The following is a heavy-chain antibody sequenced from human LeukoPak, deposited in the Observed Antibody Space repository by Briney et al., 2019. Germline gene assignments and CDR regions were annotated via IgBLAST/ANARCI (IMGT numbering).Heavy chain of an antibody. CDR3: ARVFSGGWSEYFDY. Sequence: SETLSLTCTVSGGSISSYYWSWIRQPPGKGLEWIGYIYYSGSTNYNPSLKSRVTISVDTSKNQFSLKLSSVTAADTAVYYCARVFSGGWSEYFDYWGQGTLVTVSS. V-gene: IGHV4-59*01. CDR2: IYYSGST. D-gene: IGHD6-19*01. CDR1: GGSISSYY. J-gene: IGHJ4*02.